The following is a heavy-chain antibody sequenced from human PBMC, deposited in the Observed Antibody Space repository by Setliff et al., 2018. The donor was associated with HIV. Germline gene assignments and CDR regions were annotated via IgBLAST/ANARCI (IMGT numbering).Heavy chain of an antibody. V-gene: IGHV1-2*02. J-gene: IGHJ6*03. CDR3: GRDVGQWVVRNHMDV. D-gene: IGHD6-19*01. CDR2: INPNSGGT. CDR1: GYSFIDYS. Sequence: ASVKVSCKASGYSFIDYSMHWVRQAPGQALEWMGWINPNSGGTNYAQNFQGRVTMTRDTSINTAYMELSRLRSDDTAVYYCGRDVGQWVVRNHMDVWGKGTTVTVSS.